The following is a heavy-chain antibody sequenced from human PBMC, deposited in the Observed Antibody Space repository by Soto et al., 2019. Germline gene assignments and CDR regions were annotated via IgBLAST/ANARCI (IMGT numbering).Heavy chain of an antibody. J-gene: IGHJ6*02. CDR3: ARDRLRYNWNDFPYYYYGMAV. Sequence: QVQLVESGGGVVQPGRSLRLSCAASGFTFSSYAMHWVRQAPGKGLEWVAVISYDGSNKYYADSVKGRFTISRDNAKNTRFLQMNSLRAEDTAVYYCARDRLRYNWNDFPYYYYGMAVWGHGTTVPVSS. D-gene: IGHD1-1*01. CDR2: ISYDGSNK. V-gene: IGHV3-30-3*01. CDR1: GFTFSSYA.